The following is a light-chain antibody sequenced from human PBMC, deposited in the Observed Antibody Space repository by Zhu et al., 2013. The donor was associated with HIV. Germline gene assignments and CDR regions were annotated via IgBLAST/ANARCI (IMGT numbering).Light chain of an antibody. CDR2: EGT. Sequence: PGQAITISCAGTSTNVADYNLVSWYQQHPGKVPKLIIYEGTKRPSGISSRFSGSLSGNTASLTISGLQSEDEADYYCCSFAGSYTWIFGGGTKVTVL. V-gene: IGLV2-23*01. CDR3: CSFAGSYTWI. J-gene: IGLJ2*01. CDR1: STNVADYNL.